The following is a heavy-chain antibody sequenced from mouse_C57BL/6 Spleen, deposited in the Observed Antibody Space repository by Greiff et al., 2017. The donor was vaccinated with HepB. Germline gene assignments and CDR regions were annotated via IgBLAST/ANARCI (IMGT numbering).Heavy chain of an antibody. Sequence: EVQLQQSGAELVKPAASLKLSCTASGYNIKDIYIHWVKQRPEKGLERIRRTDPANGNTKYDPKFQGKATITADTSSNTAYLHLSNLPSEDHAVYYSRLSTINAWGQGTALTVAS. D-gene: IGHD1-1*02. V-gene: IGHV14-3*02. CDR2: TDPANGNT. CDR3: RLSTINA. J-gene: IGHJ2*01. CDR1: GYNIKDIY.